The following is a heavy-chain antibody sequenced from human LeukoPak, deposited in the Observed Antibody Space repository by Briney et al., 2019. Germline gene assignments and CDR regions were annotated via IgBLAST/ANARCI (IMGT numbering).Heavy chain of an antibody. CDR1: GFTFSTFA. V-gene: IGHV3-48*01. D-gene: IGHD2/OR15-2a*01. Sequence: PGGSLRLSCTASGFTFSTFAMNWVRQAPGKGLEWLSFISRSSRTIYYADSVKGRFTISRDNAKNSLYLQMSSLRVEDTAVYYCARDRRSNSAYYYYYYMDVWGKGTTVTVSS. J-gene: IGHJ6*03. CDR2: ISRSSRTI. CDR3: ARDRRSNSAYYYYYYMDV.